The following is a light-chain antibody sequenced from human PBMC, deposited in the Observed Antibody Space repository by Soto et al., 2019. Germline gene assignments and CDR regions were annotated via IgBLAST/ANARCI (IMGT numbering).Light chain of an antibody. CDR2: DAS. V-gene: IGKV1-5*01. J-gene: IGKJ2*01. CDR3: QHYNNYCPT. CDR1: QSINSW. Sequence: IQMTQSPSTLSASVGDRVTITCRASQSINSWLAWYQQKPGKAPKLLIYDASSLQSGVPSRFSGSESGTEFTLTISSLQPDDFATYYCQHYNNYCPTFGQGTNLEIK.